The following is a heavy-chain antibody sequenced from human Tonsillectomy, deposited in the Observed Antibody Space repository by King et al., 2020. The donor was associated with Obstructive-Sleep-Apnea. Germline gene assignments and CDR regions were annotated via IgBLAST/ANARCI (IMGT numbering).Heavy chain of an antibody. V-gene: IGHV3-30*02. D-gene: IGHD6-19*01. CDR1: GFTFSSYG. CDR3: AKDGNSSGWWGLLYFDY. CDR2: IRYDGSNK. J-gene: IGHJ4*02. Sequence: VQLVESGGGVVQPGRSLRLSCAASGFTFSSYGMHWVRQAPGKGLEWVAFIRYDGSNKYYADSVKGRFTISRDNSKNTLYLQMNSLRAEDTAVYYCAKDGNSSGWWGLLYFDYWGQGTLVTVSS.